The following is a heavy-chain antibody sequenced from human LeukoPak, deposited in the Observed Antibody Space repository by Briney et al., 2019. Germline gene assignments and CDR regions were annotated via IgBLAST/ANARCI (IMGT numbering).Heavy chain of an antibody. CDR3: ANSGDYYGSGRASDY. V-gene: IGHV3-23*01. D-gene: IGHD3-10*01. Sequence: GGSLRLSCVASGFTFSSYAMSWVRQAPGKGLEWVSGIGGSGVSTYYGDSVKGRFTISRDNFKNTLYLQMNNLRAEDTAVYYCANSGDYYGSGRASDYWGQGTLVTVFS. CDR2: IGGSGVST. CDR1: GFTFSSYA. J-gene: IGHJ4*02.